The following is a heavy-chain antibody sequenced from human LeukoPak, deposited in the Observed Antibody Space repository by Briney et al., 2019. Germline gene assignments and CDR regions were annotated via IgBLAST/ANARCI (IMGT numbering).Heavy chain of an antibody. CDR1: GGTFSSYA. CDR2: IIPIFGTA. CDR3: AMGKYYDFCSGYYPNWCDP. Sequence: GASVQVSCKASGGTFSSYAISWVRQAPGQGLEWMGGIIPIFGTANYAQKFQGRVTITADESTSTAYMELSSLRSEVTAVYYCAMGKYYDFCSGYYPNWCDPWGQGTLVTVSS. D-gene: IGHD3-3*01. V-gene: IGHV1-69*13. J-gene: IGHJ5*02.